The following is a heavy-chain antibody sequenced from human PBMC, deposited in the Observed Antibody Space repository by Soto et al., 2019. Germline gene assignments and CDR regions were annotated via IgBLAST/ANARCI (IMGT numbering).Heavy chain of an antibody. CDR1: GGSISSYY. J-gene: IGHJ6*02. V-gene: IGHV4-4*07. D-gene: IGHD6-13*01. CDR2: IYTSGST. Sequence: QVQLQESGPGLVKASETLSLTCTVSGGSISSYYWSWIRQPAGKGLEWIGRIYTSGSTNYNPSLKSRVTMSVDTSKNQFSLKLSSVTAADTAVYYCAREISSQQLGHYYYYGMDVWGQGTTVTVSS. CDR3: AREISSQQLGHYYYYGMDV.